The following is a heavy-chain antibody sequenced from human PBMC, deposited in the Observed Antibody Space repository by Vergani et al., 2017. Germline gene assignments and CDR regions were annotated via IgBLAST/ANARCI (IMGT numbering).Heavy chain of an antibody. D-gene: IGHD6-13*01. CDR3: ARAEQPLHMRS. CDR2: ISHDGSTK. V-gene: IGHV3-30*01. Sequence: QVQLVESGGGVVQPGRSLRLSCAASGFTFSSYAMHWVRQAPGKGREWVTVISHDGSTKYYADSVKGRFTISRDNSKNTLYLQMNSLRPEDTAVCYCARAEQPLHMRSWVQGTLVTVSS. J-gene: IGHJ5*02. CDR1: GFTFSSYA.